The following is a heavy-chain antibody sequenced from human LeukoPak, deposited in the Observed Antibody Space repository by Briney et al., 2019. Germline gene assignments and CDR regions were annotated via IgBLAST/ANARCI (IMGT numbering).Heavy chain of an antibody. J-gene: IGHJ6*02. CDR3: ARDRGIIAAPHGMDV. Sequence: GGSLRLSCAASGFTVSSNYMSWVRQAPGKGLEWVSVIYSGGSTYYADSVKGRFTISRDNSKNMLYLQMNSLRAEDTAVYYCARDRGIIAAPHGMDVWGQGTTVTVSS. CDR2: IYSGGST. V-gene: IGHV3-66*01. CDR1: GFTVSSNY. D-gene: IGHD6-25*01.